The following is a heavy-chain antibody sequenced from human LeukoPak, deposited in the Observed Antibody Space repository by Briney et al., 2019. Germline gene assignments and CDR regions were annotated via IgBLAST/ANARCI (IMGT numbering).Heavy chain of an antibody. Sequence: SETLSLTCTVSGGSISSSSYYWGWIRQPPGKGLEWIGSIYYSGSTYYNPSLKSRVTLSVDTSKNQFSLKLSSVTAADTAVYFCARDGRRYSSTWSFDYWGQGTLVTVSS. CDR2: IYYSGST. CDR1: GGSISSSSYY. J-gene: IGHJ4*02. D-gene: IGHD6-13*01. CDR3: ARDGRRYSSTWSFDY. V-gene: IGHV4-39*07.